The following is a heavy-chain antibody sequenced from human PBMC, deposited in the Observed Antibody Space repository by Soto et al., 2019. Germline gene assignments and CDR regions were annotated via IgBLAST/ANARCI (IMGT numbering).Heavy chain of an antibody. CDR1: GFTFGSYS. CDR3: ARPEYSSSSYGMDV. V-gene: IGHV3-48*02. Sequence: GRSLRLSCAVSGFTFGSYSGNWVLQAPGKGLEWVSYISSSSSTIYYADSVKGRFTISRDNAKNSLYLQMNSLRDEDTAVYYCARPEYSSSSYGMDVWGQGTTVTVSS. D-gene: IGHD6-6*01. J-gene: IGHJ6*02. CDR2: ISSSSSTI.